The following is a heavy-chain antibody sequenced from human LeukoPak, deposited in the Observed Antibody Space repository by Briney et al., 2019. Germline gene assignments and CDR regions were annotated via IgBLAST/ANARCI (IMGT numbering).Heavy chain of an antibody. CDR2: IFSNGNT. V-gene: IGHV4-59*12. Sequence: SETLSLTCTVSGGSISNYYWSWIRQPPGKGLEWIGYIFSNGNTNYNPSLKSRVTISVDTSKNQFSLKLSSVTAADTAVYYCARDALRFGDLPFDYWGQGTLVTVSS. CDR1: GGSISNYY. J-gene: IGHJ4*02. D-gene: IGHD3-10*01. CDR3: ARDALRFGDLPFDY.